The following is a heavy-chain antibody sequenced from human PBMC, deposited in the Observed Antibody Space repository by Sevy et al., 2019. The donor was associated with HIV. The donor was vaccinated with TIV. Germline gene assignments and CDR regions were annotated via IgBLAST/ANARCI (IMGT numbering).Heavy chain of an antibody. V-gene: IGHV3-7*01. CDR3: ARVSSIYYDRGYYYAMDV. CDR1: RFTFSTYW. D-gene: IGHD3-22*01. CDR2: INQDGGEK. J-gene: IGHJ6*02. Sequence: GGSLRLSCVVSRFTFSTYWMSWVRQAPGKGLEWVANINQDGGEKYLLASVKGRFTISRDNAKNTLYLQMNSLRAEDSAVYFCARVSSIYYDRGYYYAMDVWGQGTTVTVSS.